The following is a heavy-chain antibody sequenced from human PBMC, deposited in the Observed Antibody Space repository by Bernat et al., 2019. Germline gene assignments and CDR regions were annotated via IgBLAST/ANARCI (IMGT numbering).Heavy chain of an antibody. D-gene: IGHD4-17*01. CDR3: ARGCPYGDSHA. CDR1: GGSITSDGSH. CDR2: IYFNGNT. Sequence: QVQLQESGPGLVKPSQTLSLTCTVSGGSITSDGSHWSWIRQHPGKGLEWIGFIYFNGNTYYSPSFKGRVRLSVDTSKNQFSLGMFSVTAADTAVYYCARGCPYGDSHAWGLGTLVTVSS. J-gene: IGHJ5*02. V-gene: IGHV4-31*03.